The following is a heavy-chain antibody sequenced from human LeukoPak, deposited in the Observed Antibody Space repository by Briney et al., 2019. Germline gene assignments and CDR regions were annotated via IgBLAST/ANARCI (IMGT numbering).Heavy chain of an antibody. CDR2: ISSSSSYI. CDR3: ARESGIVVVPAAEKYYYYYMDV. CDR1: GFTFSSYS. J-gene: IGHJ6*03. D-gene: IGHD2-2*01. Sequence: GGSLRLSCAASGFTFSSYSMNWVRQAPGKGLEWVSSISSSSSYIYYADSVKGRFTISRDNAKNSLYLQMNSLRAEDTAVYYCARESGIVVVPAAEKYYYYYMDVWGKGTTVTISS. V-gene: IGHV3-21*01.